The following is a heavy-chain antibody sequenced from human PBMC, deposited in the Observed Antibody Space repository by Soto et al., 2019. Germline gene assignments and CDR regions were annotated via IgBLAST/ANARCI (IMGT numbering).Heavy chain of an antibody. J-gene: IGHJ4*02. CDR2: VYYSGST. CDR3: ARNISTHFDS. D-gene: IGHD3-9*01. Sequence: PSETLSLTCAVSGYSISNGDYWGWIRQAPGKGLEWIGSVYYSGSTHYEPSLRGRIAISVDTLKNQFSLRLTSVTAADTAMYFCARNISTHFDSWGQGIPVTV. V-gene: IGHV4-38-2*01. CDR1: GYSISNGDY.